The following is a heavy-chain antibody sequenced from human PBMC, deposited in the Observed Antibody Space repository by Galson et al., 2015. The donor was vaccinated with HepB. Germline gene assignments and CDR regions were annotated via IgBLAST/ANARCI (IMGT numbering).Heavy chain of an antibody. V-gene: IGHV3-23*05. J-gene: IGHJ6*03. CDR1: GLNLEDHA. CDR2: ISKNDIST. Sequence: SLRLSCAASGLNLEDHAISWVRQAPGRGLQWVSAISKNDISTHYAVPVKGRFTISRQKSKNVVVLQMNRLKVEDTAVYYCARGSPTSFYYYYMDVWGKGTTVTVSS. CDR3: ARGSPTSFYYYYMDV.